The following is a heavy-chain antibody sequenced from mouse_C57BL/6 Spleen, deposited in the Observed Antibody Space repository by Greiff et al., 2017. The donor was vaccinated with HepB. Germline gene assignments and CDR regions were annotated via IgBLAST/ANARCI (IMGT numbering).Heavy chain of an antibody. Sequence: QVQLQQPGAELVKPGASVKLSCKASGYTFTSYWMQWVKQRPGQGLEWIGEIDPSDSYTNYNQKFKGKATLTVETSSSTAYMQLSSLTSEDSAVYYCARGDYEAMDYWGQGTSVTVSS. CDR3: ARGDYEAMDY. J-gene: IGHJ4*01. CDR1: GYTFTSYW. V-gene: IGHV1-50*01. CDR2: IDPSDSYT.